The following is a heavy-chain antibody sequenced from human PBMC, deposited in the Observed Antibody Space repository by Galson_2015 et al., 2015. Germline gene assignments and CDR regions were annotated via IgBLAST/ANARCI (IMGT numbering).Heavy chain of an antibody. J-gene: IGHJ6*02. CDR2: IYSGGST. V-gene: IGHV3-53*01. CDR1: GFTVSSNY. D-gene: IGHD2-2*01. Sequence: SLRLSCAASGFTVSSNYMSWVRQAPGKGLEWVSVIYSGGSTYYADSVKGRFTISRDNSKNTLYLQMNSLRAEDTAVYYCAASPVVVPAATYYYYGMDVWGQGTTVTVSS. CDR3: AASPVVVPAATYYYYGMDV.